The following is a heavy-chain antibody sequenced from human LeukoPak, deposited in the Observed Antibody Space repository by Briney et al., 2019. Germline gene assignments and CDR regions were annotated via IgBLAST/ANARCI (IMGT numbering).Heavy chain of an antibody. D-gene: IGHD6-13*01. Sequence: GASVKVSCKASGYTFTSYDTNWVRQATGQGLEWMGWMNPNSGNTGYAQKFQGRVTITRNTSISTAYMELSSLRSEDAAVYYCARAYSSSWYTPVYYYYMDVWGKGTTVTVSS. CDR2: MNPNSGNT. CDR3: ARAYSSSWYTPVYYYYMDV. J-gene: IGHJ6*03. V-gene: IGHV1-8*03. CDR1: GYTFTSYD.